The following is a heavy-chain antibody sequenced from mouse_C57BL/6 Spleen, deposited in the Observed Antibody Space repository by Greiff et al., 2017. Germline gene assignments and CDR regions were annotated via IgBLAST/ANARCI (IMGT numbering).Heavy chain of an antibody. Sequence: QVQLQQPGAELVMPGASVKLSCKASGYTFTSYWMHWVKQRPGQGLEWIGEIDPSDSYTNSNQKFKGKSTLTVDKSSSTAYMQLSSLTSEDSAVYYCARIRDSSGYAWFADWGQGTLVTVSA. D-gene: IGHD3-2*02. CDR1: GYTFTSYW. J-gene: IGHJ3*01. CDR3: ARIRDSSGYAWFAD. V-gene: IGHV1-69*01. CDR2: IDPSDSYT.